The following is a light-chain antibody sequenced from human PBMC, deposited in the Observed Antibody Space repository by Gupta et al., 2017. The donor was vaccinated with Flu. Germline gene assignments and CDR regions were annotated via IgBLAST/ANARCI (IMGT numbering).Light chain of an antibody. CDR3: QSYDSSLSGSL. V-gene: IGLV1-40*01. CDR2: GNS. CDR1: SSNIGAGYD. J-gene: IGLJ3*02. Sequence: SVLTQPPSVSGAPGQRVTISCPGSSSNIGAGYDVHWYQQLPGTAPKLLIYGNSNRPSGVPDRFSGSKSGTSASLAITGLQAEDEADYYCQSYDSSLSGSLFGGGTKLTVL.